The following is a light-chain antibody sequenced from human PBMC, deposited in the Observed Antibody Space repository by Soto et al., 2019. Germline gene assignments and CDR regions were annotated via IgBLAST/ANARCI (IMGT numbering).Light chain of an antibody. CDR2: DAS. V-gene: IGKV3D-20*02. CDR3: RQRSYLFT. Sequence: EKVLTQSPGTLSLSHGERATLSCRASQRVSSSCLAWYQQKPGQAPRLLIYDASNRATGIPARFSGSGSGTDFTLTINSLEPEDVAVYYCRQRSYLFTFAGRAKVDI. J-gene: IGKJ4*01. CDR1: QRVSSSC.